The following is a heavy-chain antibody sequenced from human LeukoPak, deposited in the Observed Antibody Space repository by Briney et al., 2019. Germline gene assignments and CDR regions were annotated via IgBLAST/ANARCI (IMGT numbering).Heavy chain of an antibody. CDR1: GFTVSSNY. D-gene: IGHD1-26*01. V-gene: IGHV3-66*01. J-gene: IGHJ4*02. CDR2: IYSGGST. CDR3: TTSETYLVGATQVNFDY. Sequence: GGSLRLSCAASGFTVSSNYMSWVRQAPGKGLEWVSVIYSGGSTYYADSVKGRFTISRDNSKNTLYLQMNSLRAEDTAVYYCTTSETYLVGATQVNFDYWGQGTLVTVSS.